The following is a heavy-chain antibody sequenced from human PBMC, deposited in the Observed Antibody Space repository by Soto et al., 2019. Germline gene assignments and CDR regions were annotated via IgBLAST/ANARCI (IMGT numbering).Heavy chain of an antibody. CDR3: ARCLHPHSDYNWFDP. J-gene: IGHJ5*02. Sequence: AAVTDSFKATVCIFTSYGFSWVRPAPGQGRQWMGWISAYNGNTNHEQKPQGRVTMTTETSTSTAYMEQRSLISDDTAVFYCARCLHPHSDYNWFDPWGQGTLVTSPQ. V-gene: IGHV1-18*01. CDR1: VCIFTSYG. D-gene: IGHD2-8*01. CDR2: ISAYNGNT.